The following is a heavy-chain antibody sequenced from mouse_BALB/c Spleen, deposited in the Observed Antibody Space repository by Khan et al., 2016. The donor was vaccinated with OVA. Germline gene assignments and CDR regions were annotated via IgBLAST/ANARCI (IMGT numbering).Heavy chain of an antibody. CDR1: GFTFSNYG. Sequence: DVTLVESGGGLVKPGGSLKLSCAASGFTFSNYGMSWIRQTPEKRLEWVATISGGGSHTYYSDSVKGRFTISRDNGKNNLYLQMSSLRSEETALYYCARQGTYGNYVDYWGQGTTLTVSS. D-gene: IGHD2-1*01. J-gene: IGHJ2*01. CDR2: ISGGGSHT. CDR3: ARQGTYGNYVDY. V-gene: IGHV5-9-2*01.